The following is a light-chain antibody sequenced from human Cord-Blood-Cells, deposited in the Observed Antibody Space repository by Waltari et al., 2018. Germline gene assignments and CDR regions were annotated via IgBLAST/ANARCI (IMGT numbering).Light chain of an antibody. CDR2: DVS. CDR1: SRDVGGYNY. Sequence: QSALTQPASVSGSPGQSITLPCTGTSRDVGGYNYVSWYQQHPGKAPKLMIYDVSNRPSGVSNRFSGSKSGNTASLTISGLQAEDEADYYCSSYTSSSRYVFGTGTKVTVL. V-gene: IGLV2-14*01. CDR3: SSYTSSSRYV. J-gene: IGLJ1*01.